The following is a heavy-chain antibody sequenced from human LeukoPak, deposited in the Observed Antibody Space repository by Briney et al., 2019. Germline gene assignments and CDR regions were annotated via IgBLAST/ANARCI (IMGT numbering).Heavy chain of an antibody. D-gene: IGHD3-10*01. CDR2: IKQDGSGK. CDR1: GFTFSSYW. CDR3: ARAARDYYGSGSYHYFDY. V-gene: IGHV3-7*01. J-gene: IGHJ4*02. Sequence: GGSLRLSCAASGFTFSSYWMSWVRQAPGKGLEWVANIKQDGSGKYYVDSVKGRFTISRDNAKNSLYLQMNSLRAEDTAVYYCARAARDYYGSGSYHYFDYWGQGTLVTVSS.